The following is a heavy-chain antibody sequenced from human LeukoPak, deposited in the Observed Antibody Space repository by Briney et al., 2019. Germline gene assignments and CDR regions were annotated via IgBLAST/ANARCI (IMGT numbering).Heavy chain of an antibody. CDR1: GGSFSGYY. CDR2: INHSGST. D-gene: IGHD5-18*01. J-gene: IGHJ4*02. V-gene: IGHV4-34*01. CDR3: ARVGGYRFDY. Sequence: SETLSLTCAVYGGSFSGYYRSWIRQPPGKGLEWIGEINHSGSTNYNPSLKSRVTISVDTSKNQFSLKLSSVTAADTAVYYCARVGGYRFDYWGQGTLVTVSS.